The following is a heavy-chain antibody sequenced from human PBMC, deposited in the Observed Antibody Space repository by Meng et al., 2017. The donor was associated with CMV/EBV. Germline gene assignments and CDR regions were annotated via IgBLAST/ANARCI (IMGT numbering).Heavy chain of an antibody. CDR3: AADRPGSGYYDFWSGYFSEGMDV. J-gene: IGHJ6*02. CDR1: GFTFTTSA. D-gene: IGHD3-3*01. V-gene: IGHV1-58*01. CDR2: IVVGSGNT. Sequence: KISCKASGFTFTTSAVQWVRQARGQRLEWIAWIVVGSGNTTYARKFQERVTITRDMSTSTAYMELSSLRSEDTAVYYCAADRPGSGYYDFWSGYFSEGMDVWGQGTTVTVSS.